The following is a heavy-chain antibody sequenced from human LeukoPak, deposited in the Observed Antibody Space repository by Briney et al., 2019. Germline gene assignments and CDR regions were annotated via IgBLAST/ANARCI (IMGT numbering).Heavy chain of an antibody. CDR2: INPNSGVT. CDR3: AKDPLGNYYYYMDV. Sequence: ASVKVSCKASGYTSTGYYVHWVRQAPGQGLEWMGWINPNSGVTNYAQNFQGRVTLTRDTSINTAYMELSSLRSDDTAVYYCAKDPLGNYYYYMDVWGKGTTVTVSS. J-gene: IGHJ6*03. V-gene: IGHV1-2*02. CDR1: GYTSTGYY.